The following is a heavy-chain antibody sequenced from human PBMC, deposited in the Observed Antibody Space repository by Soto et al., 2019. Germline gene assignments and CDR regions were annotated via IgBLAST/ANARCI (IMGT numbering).Heavy chain of an antibody. J-gene: IGHJ6*03. D-gene: IGHD3-3*01. V-gene: IGHV4-59*01. Sequence: PSETLSLTCTVSGGSIGSYYWSWIRQPPGKGLEWIGYFYYSGSTNYDPSLKSRVTISVDTSKNQFSLRLSSVAAADTAVYYCASSAYYDFWSGYYPPGYYYYMDVWGKGTTVTVSS. CDR3: ASSAYYDFWSGYYPPGYYYYMDV. CDR2: FYYSGST. CDR1: GGSIGSYY.